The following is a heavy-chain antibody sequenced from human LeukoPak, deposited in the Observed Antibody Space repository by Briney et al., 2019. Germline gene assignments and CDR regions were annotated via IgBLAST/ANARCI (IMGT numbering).Heavy chain of an antibody. J-gene: IGHJ2*01. Sequence: PSETLSLTCTVSGGSISSYYWSWIRQPPGKGLEWIGHIYYSGSTNYNPSLKSRVSISVDTSKNQFSLKLSSVTAADTAVYYCARAADIVATAPSRFFDLWGRGTLVTVSS. CDR1: GGSISSYY. D-gene: IGHD5-12*01. V-gene: IGHV4-59*01. CDR3: ARAADIVATAPSRFFDL. CDR2: IYYSGST.